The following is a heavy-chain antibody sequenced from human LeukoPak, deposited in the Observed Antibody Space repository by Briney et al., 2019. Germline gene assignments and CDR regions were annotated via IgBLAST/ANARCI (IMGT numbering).Heavy chain of an antibody. CDR1: GFTFSSYG. CDR2: IRYDGSNK. D-gene: IGHD1-26*01. CDR3: AKDSVVGATGELFDY. V-gene: IGHV3-30*02. Sequence: PGGSLRLSCAASGFTFSSYGMHWVRQAPGKGLEWVAFIRYDGSNKYYADSVKGRFTISRDNSKNTLYLQMNSLRAEDTAVYYCAKDSVVGATGELFDYWGQGTLVTVSS. J-gene: IGHJ4*02.